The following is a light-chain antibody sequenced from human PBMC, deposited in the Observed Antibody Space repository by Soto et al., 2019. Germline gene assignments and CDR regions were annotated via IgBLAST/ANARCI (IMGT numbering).Light chain of an antibody. CDR2: EVS. CDR3: TSYRSTSTRYV. Sequence: QSALTQPASVSGSPGQSITISCTGTSSDVGAYNYVSWYQQQSGKAPKLIIHEVSNRPSGVSNRFSGSKSGNTASLTISGLQAEDEADYYCTSYRSTSTRYVFGTGTKVTVL. V-gene: IGLV2-14*01. J-gene: IGLJ1*01. CDR1: SSDVGAYNY.